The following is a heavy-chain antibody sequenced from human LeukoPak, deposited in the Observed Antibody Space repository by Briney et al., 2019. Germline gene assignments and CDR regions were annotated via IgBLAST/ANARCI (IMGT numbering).Heavy chain of an antibody. V-gene: IGHV3-74*01. J-gene: IGHJ3*02. CDR2: INSDGSST. CDR3: AREILWFGEPNAFDI. D-gene: IGHD3-10*01. CDR1: GFTFSSYW. Sequence: QPGGSLRLSCAASGFTFSSYWMHWVRQAPGKGLVWVSRINSDGSSTSYADSVKGRFTISRDNAKNTLYLQMNSLRAEDTAVYYCAREILWFGEPNAFDIWGQGTMVTVSS.